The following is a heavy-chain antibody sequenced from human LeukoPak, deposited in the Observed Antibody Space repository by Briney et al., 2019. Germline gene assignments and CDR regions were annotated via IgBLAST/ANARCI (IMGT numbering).Heavy chain of an antibody. J-gene: IGHJ4*02. CDR1: GFTFSSYG. V-gene: IGHV3-7*01. Sequence: GGTLRLSCAASGFTFSSYGMSWVRQAPGKGPEWVANIKQDGSEIYYVDSVKGRFTISRDNAKNSLFLQMNSLRAEDTAVYYCAKASGIAAADYWGQGTLVTVSS. CDR3: AKASGIAAADY. CDR2: IKQDGSEI. D-gene: IGHD6-13*01.